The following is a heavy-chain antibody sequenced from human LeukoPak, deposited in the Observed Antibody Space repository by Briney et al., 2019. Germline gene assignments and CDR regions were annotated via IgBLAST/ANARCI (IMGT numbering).Heavy chain of an antibody. J-gene: IGHJ3*02. CDR1: GGSVSDYY. D-gene: IGHD6-13*01. Sequence: SETLSLTCTVSGGSVSDYYWSWIRQSPGKGLEWIGYIYYTGTSYNPSLKSRVTISVDTSKNQFSLKLSSVTAADTAVYYCARDAGSSWPDRTDAFDIWGQGTMVTVSS. CDR3: ARDAGSSWPDRTDAFDI. CDR2: IYYTGT. V-gene: IGHV4-59*02.